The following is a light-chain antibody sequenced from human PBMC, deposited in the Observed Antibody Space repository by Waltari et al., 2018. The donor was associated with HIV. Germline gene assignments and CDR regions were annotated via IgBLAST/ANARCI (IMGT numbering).Light chain of an antibody. V-gene: IGKV1-33*01. J-gene: IGKJ3*01. CDR1: QAIRNF. Sequence: DIQMTQSPSSLSASIGDRVTLTCQASQAIRNFLNWYQQKPGKAPELLIHDASNLETGVPSRFSGSGSGTHFTLTISGLQPEDIATYFCQHYDGLPITFGPGTKLEVK. CDR2: DAS. CDR3: QHYDGLPIT.